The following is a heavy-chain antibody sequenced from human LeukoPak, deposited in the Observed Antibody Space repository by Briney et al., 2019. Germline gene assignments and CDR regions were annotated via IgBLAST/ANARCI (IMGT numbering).Heavy chain of an antibody. D-gene: IGHD6-6*01. CDR3: ARVAYSSSSAWFDP. Sequence: PSETLSLTCTVSGGSISSGGYYWSWIRQHPGKGLEWIGYIYYSGSTYYNPSLKSRVTISVDTSKNQFSLKLSSVTAADTAVYYCARVAYSSSSAWFDPWGQGTLVTVSS. J-gene: IGHJ5*02. CDR1: GGSISSGGYY. CDR2: IYYSGST. V-gene: IGHV4-31*03.